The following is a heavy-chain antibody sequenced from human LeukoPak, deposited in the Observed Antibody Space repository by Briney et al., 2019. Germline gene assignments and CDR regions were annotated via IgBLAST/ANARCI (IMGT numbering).Heavy chain of an antibody. V-gene: IGHV3-23*01. CDR1: GFNFNNYA. D-gene: IGHD3-10*01. CDR3: AGACRGPYQYYAMDV. J-gene: IGHJ6*02. CDR2: ITGTGDRT. Sequence: PGGSLRLSCAASGFNFNNYAMSWVRQAPGKGLEWVSTITGTGDRTFYADSVRGRFTISRDKSKNTLYLQMSGLRVEDTALYYCAGACRGPYQYYAMDVWGPGTTVTVSS.